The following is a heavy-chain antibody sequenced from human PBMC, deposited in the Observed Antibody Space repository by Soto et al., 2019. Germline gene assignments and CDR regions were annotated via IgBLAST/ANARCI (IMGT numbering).Heavy chain of an antibody. J-gene: IGHJ4*02. V-gene: IGHV3-30-3*01. D-gene: IGHD5-18*01. CDR3: ARDSSDTAMEYYFDY. Sequence: PGGSLRLSCAASGFTFSSYAMHWVRQAPGKGLEWVAVISYDGSNKYYADSVKGRFTISRDNPKNTLYLQMNSLRAEDTAVYYCARDSSDTAMEYYFDYWGQGTLVTVSS. CDR2: ISYDGSNK. CDR1: GFTFSSYA.